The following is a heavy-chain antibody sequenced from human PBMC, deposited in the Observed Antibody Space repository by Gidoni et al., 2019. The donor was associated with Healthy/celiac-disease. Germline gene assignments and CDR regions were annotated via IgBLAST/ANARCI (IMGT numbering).Heavy chain of an antibody. CDR1: GFTFSSYG. Sequence: QVQLVESGGGVVQPGRSLRLSCAASGFTFSSYGMHWVRQAPGKGLGWVAVISYDGSNKYYADSVKGRFTISRDNSKNTLYLQMNSLRAEDTAVYYCAREPPDFWSGYYLDYWGQGTLVTVSS. CDR2: ISYDGSNK. J-gene: IGHJ4*02. V-gene: IGHV3-30*03. D-gene: IGHD3-3*01. CDR3: AREPPDFWSGYYLDY.